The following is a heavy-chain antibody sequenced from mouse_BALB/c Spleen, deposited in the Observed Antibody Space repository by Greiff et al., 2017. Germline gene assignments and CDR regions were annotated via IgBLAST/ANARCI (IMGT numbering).Heavy chain of an antibody. V-gene: IGHV1-15*01. CDR3: TRLSTTRD. Sequence: VQLQQSGAELVRPGASVTLSCKASGYTFTDYEMHWVKQTPVHGLEWIGAIDPETGGTAYNQKFKGKATLTADKSSSTAYMELRSLTSEDSAVYYCTRLSTTRDWGQGTTLTVSS. CDR2: IDPETGGT. D-gene: IGHD2-4*01. CDR1: GYTFTDYE. J-gene: IGHJ2*01.